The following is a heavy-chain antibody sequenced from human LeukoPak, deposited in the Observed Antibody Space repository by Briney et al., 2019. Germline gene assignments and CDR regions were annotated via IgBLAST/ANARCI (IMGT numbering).Heavy chain of an antibody. CDR3: ARVTCSSTSCRKKYYYYYYGMDV. Sequence: SETLSLTCAVSGYSISSGYYWGWIRQLPGKGLEWIGSIYHSGSTYYNPSLKSRVTISVDTSKTQFSLKLSSVTAADTAVYYCARVTCSSTSCRKKYYYYYYGMDVWGKGTTVTVSS. J-gene: IGHJ6*04. V-gene: IGHV4-38-2*01. D-gene: IGHD2-2*01. CDR2: IYHSGST. CDR1: GYSISSGYY.